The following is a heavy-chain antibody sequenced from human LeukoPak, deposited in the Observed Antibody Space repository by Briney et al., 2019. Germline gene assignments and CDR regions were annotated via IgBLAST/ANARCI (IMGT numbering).Heavy chain of an antibody. J-gene: IGHJ4*02. CDR3: ARGGNIWSGSRPYFDY. CDR1: GYTFTGYY. D-gene: IGHD3-3*01. Sequence: ASVKVSCTASGYTFTGYYMHWVRQAPGQGLEWMGWIDPNSGGTNYAQKFQGRVIMTRETSISTAYMELSRLRSDDTAVYYCARGGNIWSGSRPYFDYWGQGTLVTVSS. V-gene: IGHV1-2*02. CDR2: IDPNSGGT.